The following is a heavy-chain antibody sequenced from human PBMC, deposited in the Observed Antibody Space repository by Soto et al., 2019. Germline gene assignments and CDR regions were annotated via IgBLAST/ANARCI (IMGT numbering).Heavy chain of an antibody. CDR2: IYYSGST. J-gene: IGHJ4*02. Sequence: SETLSLTCTVSGGSISSSSYYWGWIRQPPGKGLEWIGSIYYSGSTYYNPSLKSRVTISVDTSKNQFSLKLSSVTAADTAVYYCARRPQYYDFWSGYFHWGQGTLVTVS. V-gene: IGHV4-39*01. CDR1: GGSISSSSYY. CDR3: ARRPQYYDFWSGYFH. D-gene: IGHD3-3*01.